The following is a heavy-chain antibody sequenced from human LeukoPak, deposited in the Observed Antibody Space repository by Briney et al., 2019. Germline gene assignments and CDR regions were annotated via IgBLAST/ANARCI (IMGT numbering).Heavy chain of an antibody. CDR2: ITSGGKYI. CDR3: ARDGLWYFDL. V-gene: IGHV3-21*01. J-gene: IGHJ2*01. Sequence: PGGSLRLSCAASGFTFSTHSINWVRQAPGKGLEWVSSITSGGKYIYDADSVKGRFTISRGNAENSVYLQMNSLRAEDTAVYYCARDGLWYFDLWGRGTLVTVSS. CDR1: GFTFSTHS.